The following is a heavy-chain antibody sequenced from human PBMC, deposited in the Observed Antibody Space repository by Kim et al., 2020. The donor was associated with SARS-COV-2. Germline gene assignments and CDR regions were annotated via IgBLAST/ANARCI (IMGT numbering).Heavy chain of an antibody. CDR3: ARGNYHGMDV. V-gene: IGHV3-74*03. Sequence: YADSVKSRFTISRDNAKNTLYLQMNSLRAEDTAVYYCARGNYHGMDVWGQGTTVTVSS. J-gene: IGHJ6*02. D-gene: IGHD3-10*01.